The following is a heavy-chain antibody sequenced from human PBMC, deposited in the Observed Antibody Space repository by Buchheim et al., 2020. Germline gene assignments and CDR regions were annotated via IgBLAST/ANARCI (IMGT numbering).Heavy chain of an antibody. CDR1: GGSISSGGYS. Sequence: QLQLQESGSGLVKPSQTLSLTCAVSGGSISSGGYSWSWIRQPPGKGLEWIGYIYHSGSTYYNPSLKSRVTISVDRSKNQFSLKLSSVTAADTAVYYCARGGDLRFRGVTPEAPDAFDIWGQGT. D-gene: IGHD3-10*01. CDR2: IYHSGST. V-gene: IGHV4-30-2*01. J-gene: IGHJ3*02. CDR3: ARGGDLRFRGVTPEAPDAFDI.